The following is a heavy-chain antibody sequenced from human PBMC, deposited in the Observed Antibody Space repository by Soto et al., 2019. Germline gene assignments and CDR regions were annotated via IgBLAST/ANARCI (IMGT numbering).Heavy chain of an antibody. Sequence: PSETLSLTCTVSGGSISSGGYYWSWIRQHPGKGLEWIGYIYYSGSTYYNPSLKSRVTISVDTSKNQFSLKLSSVTAADTVVYYCARLLQITMRVVIFDSWGQGTLVTVSS. J-gene: IGHJ4*02. CDR3: ARLLQITMRVVIFDS. CDR1: GGSISSGGYY. D-gene: IGHD3-22*01. V-gene: IGHV4-31*03. CDR2: IYYSGST.